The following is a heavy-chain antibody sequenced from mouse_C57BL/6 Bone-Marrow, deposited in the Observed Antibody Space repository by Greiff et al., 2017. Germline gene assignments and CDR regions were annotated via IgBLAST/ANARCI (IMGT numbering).Heavy chain of an antibody. CDR3: ARRSNYYFDY. D-gene: IGHD2-5*01. Sequence: QVQLQQPGAELVMPGASVKLSCKASGYTFTSYWMHWVKQRPGQGLEWIGEIDPSDSYTNYNQKFKGKSTLNVDKSSSTAYMQLSSLTSEDAAVYYGARRSNYYFDYWGQGTTLTVSS. CDR1: GYTFTSYW. CDR2: IDPSDSYT. V-gene: IGHV1-69*01. J-gene: IGHJ2*01.